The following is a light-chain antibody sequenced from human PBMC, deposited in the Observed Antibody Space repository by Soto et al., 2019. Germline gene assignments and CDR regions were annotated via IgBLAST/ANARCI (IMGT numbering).Light chain of an antibody. V-gene: IGKV3-20*01. CDR1: QSVGSN. Sequence: EIVLIQSPATLSLSPGERATLSCRASQSVGSNLAWYQQNPGQAPRLLVYGASGRATDIPDRFSGRGSGTDFTLTINRLEPEDFAVYYCQNYDSSPYTFGQGTRLEIK. CDR2: GAS. J-gene: IGKJ5*01. CDR3: QNYDSSPYT.